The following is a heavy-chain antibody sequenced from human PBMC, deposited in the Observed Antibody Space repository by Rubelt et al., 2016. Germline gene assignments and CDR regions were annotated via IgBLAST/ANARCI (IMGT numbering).Heavy chain of an antibody. CDR1: GGSFSGYY. Sequence: QVQLQQWGAGLLKPSETLSHTCAVYGGSFSGYYWSWIRQPPGKGLEWIGEINHSGSTNYNPSLKSRVTISVDTSKNQFSLKLGSVTAADTAVYYCARGDIAAAGGPCDCWGQGTLVTVSS. CDR2: INHSGST. J-gene: IGHJ4*02. CDR3: ARGDIAAAGGPCDC. D-gene: IGHD6-13*01. V-gene: IGHV4-34*01.